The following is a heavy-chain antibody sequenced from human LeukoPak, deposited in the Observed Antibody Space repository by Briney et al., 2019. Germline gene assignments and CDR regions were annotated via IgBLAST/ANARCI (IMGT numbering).Heavy chain of an antibody. V-gene: IGHV3-64*01. J-gene: IGHJ4*02. D-gene: IGHD3-16*02. Sequence: GGSLRLSCAASGFTFSSYAMHWVRQAPGKGLEYVSAISSNGGSTYYANSVKGRFTISRDNSKNTLYLQMGSLRAEDMAVYYCAREQTQELSLYLADFGLDYWGQGTLVTVSS. CDR2: ISSNGGST. CDR3: AREQTQELSLYLADFGLDY. CDR1: GFTFSSYA.